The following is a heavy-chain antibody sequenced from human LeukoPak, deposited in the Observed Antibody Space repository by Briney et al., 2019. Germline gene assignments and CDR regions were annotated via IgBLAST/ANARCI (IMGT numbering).Heavy chain of an antibody. D-gene: IGHD5-18*01. J-gene: IGHJ3*02. CDR2: IYYSGST. Sequence: SETLSLTCTVSGGSISSGGYYWSWIRQHPGKGLEWIGYIYYSGSTYYNPSLKSRVTVSVDTSKNQFSLKLSSVTAADTAVYYCARGRGRLWFDVDAFDIWGQGTMVTVSS. CDR1: GGSISSGGYY. V-gene: IGHV4-31*03. CDR3: ARGRGRLWFDVDAFDI.